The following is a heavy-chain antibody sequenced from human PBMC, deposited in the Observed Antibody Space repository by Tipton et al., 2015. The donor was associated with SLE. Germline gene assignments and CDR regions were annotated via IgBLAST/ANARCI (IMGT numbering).Heavy chain of an antibody. CDR3: VTKTGSYSDY. V-gene: IGHV4-30-2*01. Sequence: TLSLTCAVSGGSINSGDYSWSWIRQPPGKGLEWIGYIFRSGNAYYNPPLNSRVTISLDMSRNQFSLRLKSVTAADTALYYCVTKTGSYSDYWGRGTLLTVSS. CDR1: GGSINSGDYS. J-gene: IGHJ4*02. CDR2: IFRSGNA. D-gene: IGHD1-26*01.